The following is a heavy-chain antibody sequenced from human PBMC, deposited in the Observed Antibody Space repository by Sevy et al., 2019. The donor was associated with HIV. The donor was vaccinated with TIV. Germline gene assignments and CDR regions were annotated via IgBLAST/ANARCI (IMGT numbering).Heavy chain of an antibody. J-gene: IGHJ4*02. CDR3: AKDLTGSTIGYFEY. CDR2: INSRGTT. Sequence: GGSLRLSCAASGFIINNYAMTWVRQAPGKGLEWVSIINSRGTTYYADSVKGGFTISRNNSKNTLFVQMDSLRAEDTAVYYCAKDLTGSTIGYFEYWGQGTLVTVSS. CDR1: GFIINNYA. V-gene: IGHV3-23*01. D-gene: IGHD7-27*01.